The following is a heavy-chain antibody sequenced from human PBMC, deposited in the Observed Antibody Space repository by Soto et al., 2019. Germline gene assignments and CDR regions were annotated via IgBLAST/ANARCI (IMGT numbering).Heavy chain of an antibody. J-gene: IGHJ4*02. Sequence: EVQLLGSGGGLVQLGGSLRLSCAASGFTFSNSDMVWVRQAPGMGLEWVSTISSSGTDTYYADSVKGRFTISRDNSRDTLFLQVNNLRAEDTALYYCARRRGSGNYFIDLWGQGTLVTVSS. CDR3: ARRRGSGNYFIDL. CDR2: ISSSGTDT. D-gene: IGHD3-10*01. V-gene: IGHV3-23*01. CDR1: GFTFSNSD.